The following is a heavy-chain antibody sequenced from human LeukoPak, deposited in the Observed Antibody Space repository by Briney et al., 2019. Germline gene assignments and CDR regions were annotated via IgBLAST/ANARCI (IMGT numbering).Heavy chain of an antibody. Sequence: GGSLRLSCAASGFTFSSYSMNWVRQAPGKGLEWVSSISSSSSYIYYADSVKGRFTISRDNAKNSLYLQMNSLRAEDAAVYYCARDGLYNWNDVDYWGQGTLVTVSS. J-gene: IGHJ4*02. CDR1: GFTFSSYS. CDR2: ISSSSSYI. CDR3: ARDGLYNWNDVDY. V-gene: IGHV3-21*01. D-gene: IGHD1-1*01.